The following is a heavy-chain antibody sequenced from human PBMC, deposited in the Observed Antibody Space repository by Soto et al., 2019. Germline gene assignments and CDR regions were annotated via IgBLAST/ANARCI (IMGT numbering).Heavy chain of an antibody. CDR2: ISTTGTS. V-gene: IGHV4-4*07. Sequence: QVHLQESGPEMVKPSETLSLTCSVFGDSISKYYWSWIRQPAGKGLEYIGRISTTGTSNYNPSLESRVTMSLDPSNIQIYLKLRSASAADTAMYYCARGPYCGTECYFASWGQGTRVTVSS. J-gene: IGHJ5*01. CDR3: ARGPYCGTECYFAS. D-gene: IGHD2-21*01. CDR1: GDSISKYY.